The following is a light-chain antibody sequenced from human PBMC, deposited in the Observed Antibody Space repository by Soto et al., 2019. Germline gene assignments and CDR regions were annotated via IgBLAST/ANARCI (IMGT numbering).Light chain of an antibody. J-gene: IGKJ2*01. CDR2: DAS. CDR1: QSISSY. CDR3: QQSFITPHT. V-gene: IGKV1-39*01. Sequence: DIQMTQSPSSLSASVGDRVTITCLASQSISSYLNWYQQKPGKAPKLLIYDASSLQSGVPSRFSGTGSGTDFTLTISSLQPEDFATYYCQQSFITPHTFGQGTKVDIK.